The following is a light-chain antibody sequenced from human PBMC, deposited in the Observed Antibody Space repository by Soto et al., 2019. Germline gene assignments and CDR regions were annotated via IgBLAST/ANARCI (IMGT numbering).Light chain of an antibody. V-gene: IGLV2-23*02. CDR3: CSSTSADTQV. CDR2: EFN. J-gene: IGLJ1*01. Sequence: VLTQPASVSGSPGQSITISCPVTSNDFGYYNLFTWYLQHPGKLPKLILFEFNKLSPGVSGRFSSSKSRNTASLTLSGLQAEDEADYYCCSSTSADTQVFGAGTKGTVL. CDR1: SNDFGYYNL.